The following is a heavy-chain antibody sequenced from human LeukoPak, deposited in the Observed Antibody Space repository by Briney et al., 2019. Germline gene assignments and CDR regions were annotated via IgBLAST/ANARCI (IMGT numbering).Heavy chain of an antibody. Sequence: VASVKVSCKASGYTFTSYAMNWVRQAPGQGLEWMGWINTNTGNPTYAQGFTGRFVFSLDTSVSTAYLQISSLKAEDTAVYYCARDRTMVRGVRGPIDYWGQGTLVTVSS. CDR2: INTNTGNP. CDR1: GYTFTSYA. D-gene: IGHD3-10*01. V-gene: IGHV7-4-1*02. CDR3: ARDRTMVRGVRGPIDY. J-gene: IGHJ4*02.